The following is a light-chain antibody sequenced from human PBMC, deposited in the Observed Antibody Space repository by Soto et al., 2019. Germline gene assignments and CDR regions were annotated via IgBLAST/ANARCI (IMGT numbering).Light chain of an antibody. Sequence: SALTQPPPSYGGPLGRGTHLLTRSSSQIRAGYDVHWYQQLPGTAPKLLIYGNSNRPSGVPDRFSGSKSGTSASLAITGLQAEDEADYYCQSYDSSLSGSDVFGTGTKVTVL. CDR1: SSQIRAGYD. J-gene: IGLJ1*01. CDR2: GNS. V-gene: IGLV1-40*01. CDR3: QSYDSSLSGSDV.